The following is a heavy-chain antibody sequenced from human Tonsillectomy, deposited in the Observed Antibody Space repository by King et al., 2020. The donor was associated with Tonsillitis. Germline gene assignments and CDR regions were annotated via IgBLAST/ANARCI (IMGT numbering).Heavy chain of an antibody. CDR1: GFTFSSYG. D-gene: IGHD3-16*02. CDR2: ISYDGSNK. V-gene: IGHV3-30*18. J-gene: IGHJ6*02. CDR3: AKDHYSYTTLGYYGMDV. Sequence: VQLVESGGGVVQPGRSLRLSCAASGFTFSSYGMNWVRQAPGKGLEWVAVISYDGSNKYYADSVKGRFTISRDNSKNTLYLQMNSLRAEDTAVYYCAKDHYSYTTLGYYGMDVWGQGTTVTVSS.